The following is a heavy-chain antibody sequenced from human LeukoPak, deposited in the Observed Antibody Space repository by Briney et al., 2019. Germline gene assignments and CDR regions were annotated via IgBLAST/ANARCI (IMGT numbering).Heavy chain of an antibody. Sequence: ASVRVSCKASGGTFSSYAISWVRQAPGQGLEWMGRIIPILGIANYAQKFQGRVTITADKSTSTAYMELSSLRSEDTAVYYCARLKSRDWFDPWGQGTLVTVSS. CDR2: IIPILGIA. CDR3: ARLKSRDWFDP. J-gene: IGHJ5*02. V-gene: IGHV1-69*04. D-gene: IGHD2-2*01. CDR1: GGTFSSYA.